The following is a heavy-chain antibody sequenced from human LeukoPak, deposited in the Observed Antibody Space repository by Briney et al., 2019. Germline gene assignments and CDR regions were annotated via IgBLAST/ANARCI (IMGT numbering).Heavy chain of an antibody. J-gene: IGHJ4*02. V-gene: IGHV1-2*02. D-gene: IGHD2-2*01. CDR3: ARLADCSSSSCRSSDY. CDR2: INPNSGFT. CDR1: GYPFTGYY. Sequence: ASVKVSCKASGYPFTGYYLHWVRQAPGQGLEWMGWINPNSGFTNYAQKFQGRVTMTRDTSISTAYMELSRLRSDDTAVYYCARLADCSSSSCRSSDYWGPGTLVTVSS.